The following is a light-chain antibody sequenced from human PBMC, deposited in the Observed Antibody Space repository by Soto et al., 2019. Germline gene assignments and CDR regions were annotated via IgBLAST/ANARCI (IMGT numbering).Light chain of an antibody. V-gene: IGLV2-14*02. CDR3: TSSTSGSLYV. CDR1: SSDVGSYDL. J-gene: IGLJ1*01. Sequence: QSALTQPASVSGSPGQSITISCTGTSSDVGSYDLVSWYQQHPGKVPKLLIYNVSNRPSGVSNRFSGSKSGNTASLTISGLQAEDEADYFCTSSTSGSLYVFGTGTKLTVL. CDR2: NVS.